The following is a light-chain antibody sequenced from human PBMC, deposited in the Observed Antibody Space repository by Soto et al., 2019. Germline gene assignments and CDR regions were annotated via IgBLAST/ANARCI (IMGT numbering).Light chain of an antibody. CDR2: GAS. CDR3: QHYGSSLFT. CDR1: QSVSSSY. J-gene: IGKJ3*01. Sequence: EIVLTQSPGTLSLSPGQRATLSCRASQSVSSSYLAWYQQRPGQAPRLLIYGASSRATGIPDRFSGSGSGRDFTLTISGLEPEDFAVYYCQHYGSSLFTFGPGTKVDIK. V-gene: IGKV3-20*01.